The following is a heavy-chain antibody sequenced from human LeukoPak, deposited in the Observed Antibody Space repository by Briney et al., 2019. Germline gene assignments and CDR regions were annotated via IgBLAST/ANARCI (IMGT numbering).Heavy chain of an antibody. V-gene: IGHV3-48*02. CDR3: ARDYYGSGSYEDY. Sequence: GGSLRLSCAASGFTFRTYSMNWVRQAPGKGLEWVSFISSSSSAIYYTDSVKGRFTISRDNAKNSLYLQMNSLRDKDTAVYYCARDYYGSGSYEDYWGQGTLVTVSS. J-gene: IGHJ4*02. CDR1: GFTFRTYS. D-gene: IGHD3-10*01. CDR2: ISSSSSAI.